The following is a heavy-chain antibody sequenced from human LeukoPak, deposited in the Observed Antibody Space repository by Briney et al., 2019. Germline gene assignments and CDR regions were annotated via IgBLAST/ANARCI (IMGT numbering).Heavy chain of an antibody. CDR1: GFTFSSYS. D-gene: IGHD6-13*01. J-gene: IGHJ4*02. V-gene: IGHV3-21*04. CDR2: ISSSSSYI. Sequence: GGSLRLSCAASGFTFSSYSMNWVRQAPGKGLEWVSSISSSSSYIYYADSVKGRFTASRDNAQNSLYLQMNSLRVEDTAVYYCARHPNSNWDYWGQGTLVTVSS. CDR3: ARHPNSNWDY.